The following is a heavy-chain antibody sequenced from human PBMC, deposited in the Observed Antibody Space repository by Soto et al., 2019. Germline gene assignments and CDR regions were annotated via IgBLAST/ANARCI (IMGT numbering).Heavy chain of an antibody. D-gene: IGHD3-22*01. CDR1: GGSFSGYY. J-gene: IGHJ1*01. V-gene: IGHV4-34*01. Sequence: SETLSLTCAVYGGSFSGYYWSWIRQPPGKGLEWVGEINHSGSTNYNPSLKSRVTISVDTSKSQSSLKLSSVTAADTAVYYCATNGGYYHSSGPKYLQYWGQGPLVTVSS. CDR2: INHSGST. CDR3: ATNGGYYHSSGPKYLQY.